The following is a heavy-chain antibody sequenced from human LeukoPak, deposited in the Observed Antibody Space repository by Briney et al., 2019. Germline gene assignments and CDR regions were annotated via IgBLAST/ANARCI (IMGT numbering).Heavy chain of an antibody. J-gene: IGHJ3*02. CDR3: ATELCRGGSCNPDAFDI. D-gene: IGHD2-15*01. CDR1: GYTLTELS. Sequence: ASVKVSCKVSGYTLTELSMHWVRQAPGKGLEWVGGFDPEDGETIYAQKFQGRVTMTEDTSTDTAYMELSSLRSEDTAVYYCATELCRGGSCNPDAFDIWGQGTMVTVSS. CDR2: FDPEDGET. V-gene: IGHV1-24*01.